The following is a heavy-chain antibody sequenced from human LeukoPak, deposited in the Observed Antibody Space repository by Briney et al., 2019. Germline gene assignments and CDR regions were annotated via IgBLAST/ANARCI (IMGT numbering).Heavy chain of an antibody. J-gene: IGHJ4*02. CDR3: ASRSYDYVWGSYRPFDY. CDR2: ISSSSSYI. D-gene: IGHD3-16*02. Sequence: PGGSLRLSCAASGFTFSSYSMNWVRQAPGKELEWVSSISSSSSYIYYADSVKGRFTVSRDNAKNSLYPQMNSLRAEDTAVYYCASRSYDYVWGSYRPFDYWGQGTLVTVSS. V-gene: IGHV3-21*01. CDR1: GFTFSSYS.